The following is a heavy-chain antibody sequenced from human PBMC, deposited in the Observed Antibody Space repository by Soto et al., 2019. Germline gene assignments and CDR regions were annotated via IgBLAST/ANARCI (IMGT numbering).Heavy chain of an antibody. D-gene: IGHD3-3*01. CDR2: MNHSGIT. CDR3: ARGRSSVPDRRGIGYYGLDV. V-gene: IGHV4-34*01. CDR1: GGSFSGYY. Sequence: QVQLQQWGAEVLKPSETLSLTCVVNGGSFSGYYWTWIRQPPGKGLEWIGYMNHSGITDSNPSLESRVTIPVDMSKNQFSLRVNSVTAADTAVYYCARGRSSVPDRRGIGYYGLDVWGQGTTVTVSS. J-gene: IGHJ6*02.